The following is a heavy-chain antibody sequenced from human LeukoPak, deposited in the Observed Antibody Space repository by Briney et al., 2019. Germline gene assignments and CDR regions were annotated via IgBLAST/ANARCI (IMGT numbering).Heavy chain of an antibody. CDR1: GFTFSSYA. D-gene: IGHD3-3*01. J-gene: IGHJ4*02. CDR3: ARDYLGGSGPYYFDY. V-gene: IGHV3-30-3*01. Sequence: GRSLRLSCAASGFTFSSYAMHWVRQAPGKGLEWVAVISYDGSNKYYADSVKGRFTISRDNSKNTLYLQMNSLRAEDTAVYCCARDYLGGSGPYYFDYWGQGTLVTVSS. CDR2: ISYDGSNK.